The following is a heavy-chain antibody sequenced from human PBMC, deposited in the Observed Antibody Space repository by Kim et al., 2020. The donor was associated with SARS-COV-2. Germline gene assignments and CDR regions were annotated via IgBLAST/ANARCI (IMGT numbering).Heavy chain of an antibody. CDR2: INSDGSAR. CDR3: QGNYHQYDLDF. Sequence: GGSLRLSCAASGFPFSRYWMHWVRQVPGKGLVWVSRINSDGSARSYADAVKGRFTISRDNAKNTLYLQMNSLRAGDTAVYYCQGNYHQYDLDFWGQGTTV. CDR1: GFPFSRYW. V-gene: IGHV3-74*01. J-gene: IGHJ6*02.